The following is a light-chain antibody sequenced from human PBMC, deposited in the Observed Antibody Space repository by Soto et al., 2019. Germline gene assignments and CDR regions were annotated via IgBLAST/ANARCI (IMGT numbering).Light chain of an antibody. CDR2: AAY. J-gene: IGKJ2*01. V-gene: IGKV1-39*01. CDR3: QQSSSAPFN. Sequence: DIQMTQSPSSLAASVGDRVTITCRTSQTINTYLNWYQQQPGKAPKLLIYAAYNLQSGVPSRFSGSSSGTDFTLTIPSLQPEDFASYFCQQSSSAPFNFGTGTQLQIK. CDR1: QTINTY.